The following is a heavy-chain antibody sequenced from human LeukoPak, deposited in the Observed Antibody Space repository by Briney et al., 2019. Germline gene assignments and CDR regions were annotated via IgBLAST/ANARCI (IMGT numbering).Heavy chain of an antibody. CDR3: ARVAVDTAMVLYHFDY. V-gene: IGHV3-74*01. Sequence: GGSLRLSRAASGFTFSSSWIHWVRQAPGKGLVWVSRIIKDGSVTDYAESVKGRFSISRDNAKNSLYLQMNSLRAEDTAVYYCARVAVDTAMVLYHFDYWGQGTLVTVSS. J-gene: IGHJ4*02. CDR1: GFTFSSSW. D-gene: IGHD5-18*01. CDR2: IIKDGSVT.